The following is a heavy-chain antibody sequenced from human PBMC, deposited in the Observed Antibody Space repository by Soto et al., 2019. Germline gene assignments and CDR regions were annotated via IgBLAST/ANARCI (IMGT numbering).Heavy chain of an antibody. D-gene: IGHD3-22*01. CDR3: ANIDSSGYYAFDY. V-gene: IGHV3-23*01. CDR2: ISGSGGST. CDR1: GFTFSSYA. J-gene: IGHJ4*02. Sequence: GGSLRLSCAASGFTFSSYAMSWVRQAPGKGLEWVSAISGSGGSTYYADSVKGRFTISRDNSKNTLYLQMNSLRAEDTAVYYCANIDSSGYYAFDYWGQGTLVTVSS.